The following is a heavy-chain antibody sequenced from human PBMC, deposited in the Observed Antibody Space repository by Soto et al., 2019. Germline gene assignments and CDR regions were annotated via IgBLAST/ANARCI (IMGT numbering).Heavy chain of an antibody. CDR2: IKQDGSEK. V-gene: IGHV3-7*01. CDR3: ARDLLPYSYRDHYFDY. J-gene: IGHJ4*02. D-gene: IGHD5-18*01. Sequence: GGSLRLSCAASGFTFSSYWMSWVRQAPGKGLEWVANIKQDGSEKYYVDSVKGRFTISRDNAKNSLYLQMNSLRAEDTAVYYCARDLLPYSYRDHYFDYWGQGTLVTVSS. CDR1: GFTFSSYW.